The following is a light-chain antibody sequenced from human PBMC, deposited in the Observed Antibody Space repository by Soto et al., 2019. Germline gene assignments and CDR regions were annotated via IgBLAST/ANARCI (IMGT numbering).Light chain of an antibody. CDR2: AAS. J-gene: IGKJ4*01. V-gene: IGKV1-9*01. Sequence: DIQLTQSPSFLSASVGAGVTITCRASQGIRDFLAWYQQKPGKAPKLLIYAASTFQAGVPTTFSGFASGTEFTLTISNLQPADSATYYCQQFNVYPLTFGGGTKVEIK. CDR3: QQFNVYPLT. CDR1: QGIRDF.